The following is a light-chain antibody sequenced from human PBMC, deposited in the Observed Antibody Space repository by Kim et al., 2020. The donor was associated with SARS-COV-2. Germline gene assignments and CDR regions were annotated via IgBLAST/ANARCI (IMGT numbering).Light chain of an antibody. CDR1: QSVNKY. CDR2: DVS. J-gene: IGKJ4*01. CDR3: QHRKTWPVT. Sequence: LSPAERATLSCRASQSVNKYLSWYQQKPGQAPRLLLFDVSNRATGIPARFSGSGSGTDFTLTISSLEPEDFAVYYCQHRKTWPVTFGGGTKVDIK. V-gene: IGKV3-11*01.